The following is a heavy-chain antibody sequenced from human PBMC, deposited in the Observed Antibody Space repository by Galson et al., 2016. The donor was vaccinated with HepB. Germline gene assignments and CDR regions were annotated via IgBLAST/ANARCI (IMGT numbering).Heavy chain of an antibody. CDR3: ARNLGSGTYFGGDFDY. V-gene: IGHV3-33*01. J-gene: IGHJ4*02. CDR1: GFSLTNYG. D-gene: IGHD3-10*01. CDR2: IWYDGTIQ. Sequence: SLRLSCAASGFSLTNYGMHWVRQAPGKGLEWVAVIWYDGTIQYYADSVKGRLTISRDNSKNTLYLHMDSLRAEDTAVYYCARNLGSGTYFGGDFDYWGQGTLVTVSS.